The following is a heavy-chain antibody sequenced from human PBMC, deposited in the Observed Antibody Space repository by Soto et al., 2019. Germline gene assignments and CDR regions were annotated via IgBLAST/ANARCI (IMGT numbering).Heavy chain of an antibody. CDR2: IWYDGSNK. J-gene: IGHJ3*02. D-gene: IGHD3-10*01. CDR1: GVTFSVDG. V-gene: IGHV3-33*01. Sequence: SGGSLSLCWAASGVTFSVDGMHWVRPAPVKGLEWVAVIWYDGSNKYYADSVKGRFTISRDNSKNTLYLQMNSLRAEDTAVYYCARPVYGSGSTPDAFDIWGQGTMVTVSS. CDR3: ARPVYGSGSTPDAFDI.